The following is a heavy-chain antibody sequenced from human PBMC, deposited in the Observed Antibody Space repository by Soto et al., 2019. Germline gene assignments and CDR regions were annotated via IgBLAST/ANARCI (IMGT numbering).Heavy chain of an antibody. CDR2: IHYSGST. V-gene: IGHV4-59*08. Sequence: TLSLTCTVSGGSISSYYWSWIRQPPGKGLEWIGYIHYSGSTKYNPSLKSRVTISADTSKNQFSLKLSSVTAADTAVYYCARGHFDFWSGYFATIDYSGQGTLVTVSS. D-gene: IGHD3-3*01. J-gene: IGHJ4*02. CDR3: ARGHFDFWSGYFATIDY. CDR1: GGSISSYY.